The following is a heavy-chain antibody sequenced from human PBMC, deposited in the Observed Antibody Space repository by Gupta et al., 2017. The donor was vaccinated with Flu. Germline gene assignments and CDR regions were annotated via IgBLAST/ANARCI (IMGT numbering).Heavy chain of an antibody. D-gene: IGHD2-15*01. Sequence: QVQLVQSGAEVKKPGASVKVSCTASGYTFTGYYMHWVRQAPGQGLEWMGWINPNSGGTNYAQKFQGRVTMTRDTSISTAYMELSRLRSDDTAVYYCARTVRYCSGGSCYRFDYWGQGTLVTVSS. CDR3: ARTVRYCSGGSCYRFDY. CDR1: GYTFTGYY. CDR2: INPNSGGT. J-gene: IGHJ4*02. V-gene: IGHV1-2*02.